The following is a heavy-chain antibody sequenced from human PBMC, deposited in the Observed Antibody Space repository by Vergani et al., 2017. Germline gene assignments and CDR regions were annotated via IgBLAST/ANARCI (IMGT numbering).Heavy chain of an antibody. CDR1: GFTFNSYG. D-gene: IGHD2-21*02. CDR3: AKSDCGGVCPGNFDL. J-gene: IGHJ2*01. CDR2: ISYDGSNK. V-gene: IGHV3-30*18. Sequence: QVQLVESGGGVVQPGRALRLSCAASGFTFNSYGMHWGRQAPGKGVEWGAVISYDGSNKYYADSVKGQFTISRDNSKNTLYLQMNSLRAEDTAVYYCAKSDCGGVCPGNFDLWGRGTLVTVSS.